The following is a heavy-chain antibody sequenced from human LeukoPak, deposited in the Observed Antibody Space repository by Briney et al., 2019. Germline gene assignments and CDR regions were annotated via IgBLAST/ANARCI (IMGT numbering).Heavy chain of an antibody. J-gene: IGHJ4*02. D-gene: IGHD3-22*01. V-gene: IGHV3-21*01. Sequence: GGSLRLSCAASGFTFSSYSMNWVRQAPGKGLEWVSSISSSSSYIYYADSVKGRFTISRDNAKNSLYLQMNRLRAEDTAVYYCARDYRAFYDSSGYPSWGQGTLVTVSS. CDR1: GFTFSSYS. CDR3: ARDYRAFYDSSGYPS. CDR2: ISSSSSYI.